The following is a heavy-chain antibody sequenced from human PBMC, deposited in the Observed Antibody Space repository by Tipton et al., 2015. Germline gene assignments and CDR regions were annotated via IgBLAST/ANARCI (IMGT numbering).Heavy chain of an antibody. J-gene: IGHJ4*02. CDR3: ACHDYDLLTRDYQTVDY. V-gene: IGHV4-59*01. Sequence: TLSLTCTVSSDSISKYYWSWIRQPPGKELEWIGYIHYSGSTNYNPSLKSRVTISVDTSKTQFSLKVSSVTAADTAGYYCACHDYDLLTRDYQTVDYWGQGTRVTVSS. CDR1: SDSISKYY. CDR2: IHYSGST. D-gene: IGHD3-9*01.